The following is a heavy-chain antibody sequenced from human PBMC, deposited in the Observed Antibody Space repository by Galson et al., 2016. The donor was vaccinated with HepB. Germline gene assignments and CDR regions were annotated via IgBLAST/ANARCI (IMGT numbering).Heavy chain of an antibody. J-gene: IGHJ4*02. CDR1: GGSISTDYW. D-gene: IGHD1-1*01. V-gene: IGHV4-4*02. Sequence: SETLSLTCAVSGGSISTDYWWSWVRQSPGRGLEWIGEIYQTGTANYDPSFTRRATISLDKSKNQFSLRLDSVTAADTAVYYCTRGTLGTAATMAFDDWGQGTLVSVSS. CDR2: IYQTGTA. CDR3: TRGTLGTAATMAFDD.